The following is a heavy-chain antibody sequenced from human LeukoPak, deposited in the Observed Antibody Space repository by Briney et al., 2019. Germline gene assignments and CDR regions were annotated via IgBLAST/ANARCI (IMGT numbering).Heavy chain of an antibody. D-gene: IGHD4-11*01. CDR3: AREDHSKYEY. J-gene: IGHJ4*02. V-gene: IGHV3-7*01. Sequence: GGSLTLSCAASGFIFSNYWMSWVRQAPGKGLAWVASIKQDGSEKYYMHFVKGRFTISKDNAKDPLYLQLNILRAEDTAVYYCAREDHSKYEYWGQGTPVTVSS. CDR2: IKQDGSEK. CDR1: GFIFSNYW.